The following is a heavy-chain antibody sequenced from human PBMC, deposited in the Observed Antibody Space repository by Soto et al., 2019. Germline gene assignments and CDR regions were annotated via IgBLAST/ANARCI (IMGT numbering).Heavy chain of an antibody. CDR1: GYSFTSYW. Sequence: ESLKISCKGSGYSFTSYWISWVRQMPGKGLEWMGRIDPSDSYTNYSPSFQGHVTISADKSISTAYLQWSSLKASDTAMYYCARHGGYSYGYSRYYGMDVWGQGTTVTVSS. CDR3: ARHGGYSYGYSRYYGMDV. J-gene: IGHJ6*02. V-gene: IGHV5-10-1*01. D-gene: IGHD5-18*01. CDR2: IDPSDSYT.